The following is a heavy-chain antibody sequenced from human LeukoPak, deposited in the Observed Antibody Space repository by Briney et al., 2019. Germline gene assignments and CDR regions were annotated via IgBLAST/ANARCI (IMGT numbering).Heavy chain of an antibody. V-gene: IGHV3-23*01. CDR3: AKDPYYYDSSGLVH. CDR2: ISGSGGST. J-gene: IGHJ4*02. Sequence: EGSLRLSCAASGFTFSSYAMSWVRQAPGKGLEWVSAISGSGGSTYYADSVKGRFTISRDNSKNTLYLQMNSLRAEDTAVYYCAKDPYYYDSSGLVHWGQGTLVTVSS. CDR1: GFTFSSYA. D-gene: IGHD3-22*01.